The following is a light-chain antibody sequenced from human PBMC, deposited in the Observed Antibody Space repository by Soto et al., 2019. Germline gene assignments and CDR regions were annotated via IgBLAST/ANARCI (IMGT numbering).Light chain of an antibody. J-gene: IGKJ2*01. V-gene: IGKV1-5*01. CDR3: QQYNSYSYP. Sequence: DIQMTQSPSTLSASVGDRVTITCRASQSISSWLAWYQQKPGKAPKLLIYDASSLESGFPSRFSGSGSGTEFNLTLSSLQPDDFATYYCQQYNSYSYPFGQGTKLEIK. CDR2: DAS. CDR1: QSISSW.